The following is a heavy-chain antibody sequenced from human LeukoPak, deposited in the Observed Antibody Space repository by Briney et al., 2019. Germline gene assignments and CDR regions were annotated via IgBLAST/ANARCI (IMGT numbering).Heavy chain of an antibody. J-gene: IGHJ4*02. V-gene: IGHV4-59*12. CDR1: GGSISSYY. D-gene: IGHD6-25*01. Sequence: SETLSLTCTVSGGSISSYYWSWIRQPPGKGLEWIGYIYYSGSTNYSPSLKSRVTISVDKSKNQFSLTLSSVTAADTAVYFCGTTEHDSGDYWGQGTLVTVSS. CDR3: GTTEHDSGDY. CDR2: IYYSGST.